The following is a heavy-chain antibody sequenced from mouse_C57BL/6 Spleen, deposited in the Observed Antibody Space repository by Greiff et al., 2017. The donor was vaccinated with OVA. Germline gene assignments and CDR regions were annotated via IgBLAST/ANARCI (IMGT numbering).Heavy chain of an antibody. CDR1: GFTFSDYG. CDR3: ARGGWLLTLYFDY. Sequence: EVMLVESGGGLVKPGGSLKLSCAASGFTFSDYGMHWVRQAPEKGLEWVAYISSGSSTIYYADTVKGRFTISRDNAKNTLFLQMTSLRSEDTAMYYCARGGWLLTLYFDYWGQGTTLTVSS. V-gene: IGHV5-17*01. J-gene: IGHJ2*01. D-gene: IGHD2-3*01. CDR2: ISSGSSTI.